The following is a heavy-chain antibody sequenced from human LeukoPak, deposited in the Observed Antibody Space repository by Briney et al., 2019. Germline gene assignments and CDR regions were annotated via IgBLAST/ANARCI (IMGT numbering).Heavy chain of an antibody. Sequence: ASVKVSCKASGCTFTSYGISWVRQAPGQGLEWMGWISAYNGNTNYAQKLQGRVTMTTDTSTSTAYMELRSLRSDDTAVYYCAREPPSVVVPAAMDYWGQGTLVTVSS. V-gene: IGHV1-18*01. CDR1: GCTFTSYG. CDR2: ISAYNGNT. CDR3: AREPPSVVVPAAMDY. D-gene: IGHD2-2*01. J-gene: IGHJ4*02.